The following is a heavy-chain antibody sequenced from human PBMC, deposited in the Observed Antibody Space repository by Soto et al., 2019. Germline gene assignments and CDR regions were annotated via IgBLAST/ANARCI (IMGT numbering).Heavy chain of an antibody. Sequence: QVQLVKSGAEVKKPGASVKVSSKASGYTFTSYGISWVRQATGQGLEWMGWISAYNGNTNYAQKLQGRVTMTTDTSTSKAYIELRSLRSADTAVYYCAREYHYVSVTWYWCQGTLVTVSS. J-gene: IGHJ4*02. CDR3: AREYHYVSVTWY. CDR2: ISAYNGNT. D-gene: IGHD3-10*01. V-gene: IGHV1-18*01. CDR1: GYTFTSYG.